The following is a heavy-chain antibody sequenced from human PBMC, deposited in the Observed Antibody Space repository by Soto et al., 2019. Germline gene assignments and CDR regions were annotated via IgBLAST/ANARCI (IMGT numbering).Heavy chain of an antibody. J-gene: IGHJ4*02. CDR2: ISFDGTNK. CDR3: ARDDKAVAGITSGFEH. CDR1: GFTFSSYA. Sequence: GSLRLSCAASGFTFSSYAMHWVRQAPGKGLEWVSLISFDGTNKYYAVSVKGRFTISRDNSKNTLYLQMNSLRHEDTAVYYCARDDKAVAGITSGFEHWGQGTLVTVSS. V-gene: IGHV3-30-3*01. D-gene: IGHD6-19*01.